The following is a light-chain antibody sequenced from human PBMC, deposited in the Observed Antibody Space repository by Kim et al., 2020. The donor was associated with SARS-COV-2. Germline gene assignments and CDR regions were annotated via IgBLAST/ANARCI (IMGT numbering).Light chain of an antibody. Sequence: SPGERATLSCRASQSVNSNYLAWYQHNPGQAPRLLIYGASSRATGIPDRFSGSGSGTDFTLTISRLEAEDFAVYYCQQFGTSPQTFGQGTKVDIK. J-gene: IGKJ1*01. CDR2: GAS. CDR1: QSVNSNY. CDR3: QQFGTSPQT. V-gene: IGKV3-20*01.